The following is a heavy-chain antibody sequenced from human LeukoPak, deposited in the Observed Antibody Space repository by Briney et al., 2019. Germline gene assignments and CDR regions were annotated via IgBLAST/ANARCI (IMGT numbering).Heavy chain of an antibody. Sequence: SVKVSCKASGGTFSSYAISWVRQAPGQGLEWMGGIIPIFGTANYAQKFQGRVTITADESTSTAYMELSSLRSEDTAVYYCATSLGPYSNTKLYYYYGMDVWGQGTTVTVSS. CDR3: ATSLGPYSNTKLYYYYGMDV. CDR2: IIPIFGTA. D-gene: IGHD4-11*01. CDR1: GGTFSSYA. V-gene: IGHV1-69*13. J-gene: IGHJ6*02.